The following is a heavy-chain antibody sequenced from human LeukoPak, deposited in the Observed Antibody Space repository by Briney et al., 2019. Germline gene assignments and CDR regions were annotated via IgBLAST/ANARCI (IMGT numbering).Heavy chain of an antibody. CDR1: GYTFTTSY. V-gene: IGHV1-46*01. Sequence: ASVKVSCKASGYTFTTSYMHWVRQAPGQGLEWMGIINPSGGTTSYAQKFRGRVTMTRDTSTSTVYMELSSLRSEDTAVYYCARGVSYSSGWYANDYWGQGSLVTVSS. CDR2: INPSGGTT. CDR3: ARGVSYSSGWYANDY. D-gene: IGHD6-19*01. J-gene: IGHJ4*02.